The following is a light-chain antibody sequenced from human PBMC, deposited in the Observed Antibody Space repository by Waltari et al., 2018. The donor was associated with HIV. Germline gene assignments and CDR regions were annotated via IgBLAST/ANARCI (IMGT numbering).Light chain of an antibody. CDR1: RSIGSS. V-gene: IGKV3-15*01. CDR2: GAS. CDR3: QQYSTWPLT. J-gene: IGKJ1*01. Sequence: VMTQSPATLLESPGKTANLSCRASRSIGSSLAWYHQKPGRSPRLLINGASSRASDAPPTFSGSGAGTDFSLSISSLRSDDVGIYYCQQYSTWPLTFGRGTTVEIK.